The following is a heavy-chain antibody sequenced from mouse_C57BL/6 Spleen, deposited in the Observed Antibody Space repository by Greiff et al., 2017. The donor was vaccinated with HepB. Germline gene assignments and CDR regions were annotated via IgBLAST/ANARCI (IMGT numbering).Heavy chain of an antibody. J-gene: IGHJ3*01. CDR2: IDPEDGDT. D-gene: IGHD2-3*01. CDR1: GFNIKDYY. Sequence: EVQLQQSGAELVRPGASVKLSCTASGFNIKDYYMHWVKQRPEQGLEWIGRIDPEDGDTEYAPKFQGKATMTADTSSNTAYLQLSSLTSEDTAVYSGTIYDGYYVAWFAYWGQGTLVTVSA. CDR3: TIYDGYYVAWFAY. V-gene: IGHV14-1*01.